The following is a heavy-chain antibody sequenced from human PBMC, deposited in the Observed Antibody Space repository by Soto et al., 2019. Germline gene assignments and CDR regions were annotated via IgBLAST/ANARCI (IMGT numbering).Heavy chain of an antibody. D-gene: IGHD1-1*01. V-gene: IGHV4-34*01. CDR2: INHRGDI. CDR1: GGSFSDCY. J-gene: IGHJ4*02. Sequence: PSETLSLTCAVYGGSFSDCYRSWIRQPPGQGLEWVGEINHRGDINYNPSLKSRVTISVDTSKNQFSLTLTSVTAADTAVYYCATFGQQLVHNYWGQGTLVTVSS. CDR3: ATFGQQLVHNY.